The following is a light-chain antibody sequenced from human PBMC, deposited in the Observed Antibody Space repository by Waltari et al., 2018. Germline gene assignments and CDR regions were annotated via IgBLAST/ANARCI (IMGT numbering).Light chain of an antibody. CDR1: NIGSKS. CDR2: DDS. V-gene: IGLV3-21*02. Sequence: SYVLTQPPSVSVAPGQTARIICEGNNIGSKSVHWYKQKQGQAPVLVVYDDSDRPSGIPGRFSGSNSGRTATLTIRRVEAGDEADYYCQVWDRTADDVVFGGGTKVNVL. CDR3: QVWDRTADDVV. J-gene: IGLJ2*01.